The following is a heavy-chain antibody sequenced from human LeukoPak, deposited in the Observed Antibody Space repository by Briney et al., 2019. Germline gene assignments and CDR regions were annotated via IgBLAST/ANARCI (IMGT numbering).Heavy chain of an antibody. Sequence: SETLSLTCTVSGGSISSSSYYWGWIRQPPGKGLEWIGSVYYSGSTYYNTSLQSRVTISVDTPKNQFSLKLSSVTAADTAVYYCARGERSHHPYRYYYDSSGYYNYWGQGTLVTVSS. CDR3: ARGERSHHPYRYYYDSSGYYNY. V-gene: IGHV4-39*07. CDR2: VYYSGST. D-gene: IGHD3-22*01. J-gene: IGHJ4*02. CDR1: GGSISSSSYY.